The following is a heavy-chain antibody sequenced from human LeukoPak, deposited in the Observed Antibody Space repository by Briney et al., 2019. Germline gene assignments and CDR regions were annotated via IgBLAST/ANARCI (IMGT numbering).Heavy chain of an antibody. CDR1: GFTFSSYG. D-gene: IGHD3-22*01. J-gene: IGHJ4*02. CDR3: AKGDGYYDSSVDY. CDR2: IRYDGSNK. V-gene: IGHV3-30*02. Sequence: PGGSLRLSCAASGFTFSSYGMHWVRQAPGKGLEWVAFIRYDGSNKYYADSVKGRFTISRDNSKNTLYLQMNSLRAEDTAVYYCAKGDGYYDSSVDYWGQGTLVTVSS.